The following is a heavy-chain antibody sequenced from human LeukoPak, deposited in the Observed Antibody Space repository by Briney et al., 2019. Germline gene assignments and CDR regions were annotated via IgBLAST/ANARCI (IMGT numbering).Heavy chain of an antibody. CDR3: ARKRADTWYYFDY. CDR1: GGSISSGSYY. Sequence: SQTLSLTCTVSGGSISSGSYYWSWIRQPAGKGLEWIGRIYTSGSTNYNPSLKSRVTISVDTSKNQFSLKLNSVTSADTAVYYCARKRADTWYYFDYWGQGTLVTVSS. D-gene: IGHD2-2*02. V-gene: IGHV4-61*02. CDR2: IYTSGST. J-gene: IGHJ4*02.